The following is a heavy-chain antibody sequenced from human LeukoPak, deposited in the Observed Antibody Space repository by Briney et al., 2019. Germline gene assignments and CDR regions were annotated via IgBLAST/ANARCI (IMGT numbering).Heavy chain of an antibody. CDR3: AKDRISGDYAY. J-gene: IGHJ4*02. Sequence: GGSLRLSCAASGSTFSSYAMSWVRQAPGKGLEWVSAISGSGGSTYYADSVKGRFTISRDNSKNTLYLQMNSLRAEDTAVYYCAKDRISGDYAYWGQGTLVTVSS. CDR2: ISGSGGST. CDR1: GSTFSSYA. V-gene: IGHV3-23*01. D-gene: IGHD4-17*01.